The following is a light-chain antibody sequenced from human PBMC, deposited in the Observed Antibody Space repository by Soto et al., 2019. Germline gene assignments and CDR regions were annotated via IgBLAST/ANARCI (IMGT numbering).Light chain of an antibody. CDR1: QGISNY. CDR2: AAS. J-gene: IGKJ4*01. Sequence: IELTRSPSSRSSSLGDKVNITCRASQGISNYLAWYQQKPGKAPKLLIYAASSLQSGVPSRFFCSGYGTEYNLGMRCLHSEYSATPNYQRPYRYPASFGGGTKVDIK. V-gene: IGKV1-9*01. CDR3: QRPYRYPAS.